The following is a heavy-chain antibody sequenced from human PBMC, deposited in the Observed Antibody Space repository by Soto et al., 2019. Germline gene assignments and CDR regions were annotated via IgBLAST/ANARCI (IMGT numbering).Heavy chain of an antibody. Sequence: QVQLQESGPRLVRPSETLSLTCNVSGGPISGDYYWTWIRQPPGKGLEWIGYIFYSGSTYYNPSLKSRVTMSVDTSKNQFSLRLSSVTAAHTAVSYCVRERVGFDSSGYPSREFDFWDQAILVTVSS. CDR1: GGPISGDYY. D-gene: IGHD3-22*01. V-gene: IGHV4-30-4*01. CDR3: VRERVGFDSSGYPSREFDF. J-gene: IGHJ4*02. CDR2: IFYSGST.